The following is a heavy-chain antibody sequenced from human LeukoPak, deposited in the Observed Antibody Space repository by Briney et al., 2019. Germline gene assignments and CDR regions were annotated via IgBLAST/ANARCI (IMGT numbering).Heavy chain of an antibody. CDR3: ARESGDGYFDY. CDR1: GFTFSSYG. V-gene: IGHV3-33*01. D-gene: IGHD3-10*01. CDR2: IWYDGSNK. J-gene: IGHJ4*02. Sequence: GGSLRLSCAASGFTFSSYGMPWVRQAPGKGLEWVAVIWYDGSNKYYADSVKGRFTISRDNSKNTLYLQMNSLRAEDTAVYYCARESGDGYFDYWGQGTLVTVSS.